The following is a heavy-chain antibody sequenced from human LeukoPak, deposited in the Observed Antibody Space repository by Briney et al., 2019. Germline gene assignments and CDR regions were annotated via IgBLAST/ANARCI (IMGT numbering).Heavy chain of an antibody. D-gene: IGHD3-22*01. Sequence: GGSLRLSCAASGFSFSRDWMRWVRQAPGKGLVWVSRINSDGSRTNYADSVKGRFTISRDNAKNTLYLQMNSLRVEDTAVYYCARDGAGGLLLDYWGQGTLVTVSS. V-gene: IGHV3-74*01. CDR3: ARDGAGGLLLDY. CDR2: INSDGSRT. J-gene: IGHJ4*02. CDR1: GFSFSRDW.